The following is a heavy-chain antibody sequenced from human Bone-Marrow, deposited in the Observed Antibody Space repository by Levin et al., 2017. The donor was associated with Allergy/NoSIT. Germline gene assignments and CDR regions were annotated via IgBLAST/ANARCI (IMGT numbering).Heavy chain of an antibody. Sequence: GESLKISCTASGFTFGDYAMSWFRQAPGKGLEWVGFIRSKAYGGTTEYAASVKGRFTISRDDSKSIAYLQMNSLKTEDTAVYYCTRTLYYGDPEYFQHWGQGTLVTVSS. CDR3: TRTLYYGDPEYFQH. V-gene: IGHV3-49*03. J-gene: IGHJ1*01. CDR2: IRSKAYGGTT. CDR1: GFTFGDYA. D-gene: IGHD4-17*01.